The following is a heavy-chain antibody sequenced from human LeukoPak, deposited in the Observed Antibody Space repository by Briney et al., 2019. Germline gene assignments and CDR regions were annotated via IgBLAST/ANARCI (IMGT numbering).Heavy chain of an antibody. CDR1: GGSISSYY. CDR2: IYYSGST. Sequence: SETLSLTCTVSGGSISSYYWSWIRQPPGKGLEWIGYIYYSGSTNYNPSLKSRVTISVDTSKNQFSLKRSSVTAADTAVYYCARVPIFGVGAADWWGQGTLVTVSS. CDR3: ARVPIFGVGAADW. J-gene: IGHJ4*02. D-gene: IGHD3-3*01. V-gene: IGHV4-59*01.